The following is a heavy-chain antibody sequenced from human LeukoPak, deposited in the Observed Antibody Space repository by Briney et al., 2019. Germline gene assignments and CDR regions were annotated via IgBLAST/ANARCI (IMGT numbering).Heavy chain of an antibody. CDR2: INPSGDPT. J-gene: IGHJ3*02. D-gene: IGHD5-12*01. V-gene: IGHV1-46*01. CDR1: GYTFTSYY. CDR3: ARDGSRGDDGFDI. Sequence: ASVKVSYKASGYTFTSYYMHWVRQAPGQGLEWVGIINPSGDPTTYAQKFQGRVTMTSDMSTSTVYMELSSLRSEDTAVYYCARDGSRGDDGFDIWGQGTMVTVSS.